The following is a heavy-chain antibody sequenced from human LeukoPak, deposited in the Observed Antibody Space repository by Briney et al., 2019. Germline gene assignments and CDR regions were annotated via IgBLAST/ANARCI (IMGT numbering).Heavy chain of an antibody. Sequence: PGGSLRLSCAASGFTFSSYAMSWVRQAPGKGLEWVSAISGSGGSTYYADSVKGRFTISRDNSKNTLYLQMDSLRAEDTAVYYCAKLKTIFGVVIDYWGQGTLVTVSS. J-gene: IGHJ4*02. D-gene: IGHD3-3*01. CDR3: AKLKTIFGVVIDY. CDR1: GFTFSSYA. V-gene: IGHV3-23*01. CDR2: ISGSGGST.